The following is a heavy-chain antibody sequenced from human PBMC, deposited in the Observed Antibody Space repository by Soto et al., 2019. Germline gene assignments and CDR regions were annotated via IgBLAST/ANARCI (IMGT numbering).Heavy chain of an antibody. Sequence: SETLSLTCTVSGGSISSDYWSWIRQPPGKGLEWIGYIYYSGSTNYNPSLKSRVTISVDTSKNQFSLKLSSVTAADTAVYYCARDHGSGSYYSHFDYWGQGTLVTVSS. D-gene: IGHD3-10*01. V-gene: IGHV4-59*01. CDR2: IYYSGST. J-gene: IGHJ4*02. CDR3: ARDHGSGSYYSHFDY. CDR1: GGSISSDY.